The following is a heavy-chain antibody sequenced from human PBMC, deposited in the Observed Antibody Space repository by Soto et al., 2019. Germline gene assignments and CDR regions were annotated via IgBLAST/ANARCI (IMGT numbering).Heavy chain of an antibody. V-gene: IGHV3-21*01. J-gene: IGHJ6*02. CDR2: ISSSSSYI. D-gene: IGHD3-3*01. CDR1: GFTFSSYS. Sequence: VGSLRLSCAASGFTFSSYSMNWVRQAPGKGLEWVSSISSSSSYIYYADSVKGRFTISRDNAKNSLYLRMNSLRAEDTAVYYCARDPAPVTILGVVIAPTSYGMDVWGQGTTVTVSS. CDR3: ARDPAPVTILGVVIAPTSYGMDV.